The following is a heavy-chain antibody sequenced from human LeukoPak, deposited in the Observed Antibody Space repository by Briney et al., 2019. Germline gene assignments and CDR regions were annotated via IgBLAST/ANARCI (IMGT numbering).Heavy chain of an antibody. CDR1: GFTFSSYW. J-gene: IGHJ4*02. Sequence: GGTLRLSCAASGFTFSSYWMSWVRQAPGKGLEWVANIKQDGSDKYYVDFVKGRFTISRDNAKNSLYLQMNSLRAEDTAVYDCARVGTDLYSSTFDYWGLGTLVTVSS. V-gene: IGHV3-7*01. CDR2: IKQDGSDK. D-gene: IGHD6-13*01. CDR3: ARVGTDLYSSTFDY.